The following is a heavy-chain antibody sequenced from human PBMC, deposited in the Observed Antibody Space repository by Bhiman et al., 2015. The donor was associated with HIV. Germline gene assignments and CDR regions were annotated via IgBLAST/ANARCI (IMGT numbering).Heavy chain of an antibody. D-gene: IGHD5-24*01. J-gene: IGHJ4*02. CDR2: ISSSGYYI. CDR3: AREEMYHFDY. Sequence: EVQLVESGGGLVKPGGSLRLSCAASGFTFSTFSMNWVRQAPGKGLEWVSSISSSGYYIYYADSLKGRFTISRDNAKKSLYLQMNSLRAEDTAVYYCAREEMYHFDYWGQGTLVTVSS. CDR1: GFTFSTFS. V-gene: IGHV3-21*01.